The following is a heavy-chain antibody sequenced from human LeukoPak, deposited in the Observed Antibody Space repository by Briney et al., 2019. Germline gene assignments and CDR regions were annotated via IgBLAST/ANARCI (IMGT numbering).Heavy chain of an antibody. V-gene: IGHV1-18*01. D-gene: IGHD5-12*01. Sequence: ASVTVSFKASGYTFSSYGISWVRQAPGQGLEWMGWISAYNGNTNFAQEFQGRVTMTTDTSTSTASMELGSLRSDDTAVYYCARDQGIYNHRIIDSWGQGTLVTVSS. J-gene: IGHJ4*02. CDR1: GYTFSSYG. CDR2: ISAYNGNT. CDR3: ARDQGIYNHRIIDS.